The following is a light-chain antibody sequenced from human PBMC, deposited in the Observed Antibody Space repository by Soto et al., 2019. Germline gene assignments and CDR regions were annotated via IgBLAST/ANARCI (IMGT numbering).Light chain of an antibody. V-gene: IGKV3-20*01. CDR3: QQYMSAVT. CDR1: QSVDTTF. Sequence: EIVLTQSPGSLSLSPGQRATLSCRASQSVDTTFFAWYQKKPGQAPRLLIYGASKRATGIPDRLSGSGSGTDVTLISSRLEPEEFAVDYCQQYMSAVTFGQGTKVEIK. CDR2: GAS. J-gene: IGKJ1*01.